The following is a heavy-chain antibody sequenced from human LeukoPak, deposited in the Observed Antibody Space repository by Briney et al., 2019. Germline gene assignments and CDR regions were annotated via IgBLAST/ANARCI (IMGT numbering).Heavy chain of an antibody. J-gene: IGHJ5*02. CDR1: GYSISSGSYY. CDR3: AREVDAAAAYNWFDP. D-gene: IGHD2-2*01. V-gene: IGHV4-39*07. Sequence: SETLSLTCTVSGYSISSGSYYWVWIRQPPGKGLEWIGTIYYSGTTYYNPSLKSRVTISVDTSKNQFSLRLSSVTAADTAVYYCAREVDAAAAYNWFDPWGQGTLVTVSS. CDR2: IYYSGTT.